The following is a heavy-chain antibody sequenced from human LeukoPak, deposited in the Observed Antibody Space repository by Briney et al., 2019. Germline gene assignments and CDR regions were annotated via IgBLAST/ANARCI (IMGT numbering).Heavy chain of an antibody. Sequence: GGSLRLSCAAPGFTFSSYAMHWVRQAPGKGLEWVAVISYDGSNKYYADSVKGRFTISRDNSKNTLYLQMNSLRAEDTAVYYCARERSRGHDIWGQGTMVTVSS. CDR2: ISYDGSNK. J-gene: IGHJ3*02. CDR1: GFTFSSYA. V-gene: IGHV3-30-3*01. D-gene: IGHD3-10*01. CDR3: ARERSRGHDI.